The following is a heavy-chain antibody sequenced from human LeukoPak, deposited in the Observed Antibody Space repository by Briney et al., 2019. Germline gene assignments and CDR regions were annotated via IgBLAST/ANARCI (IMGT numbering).Heavy chain of an antibody. CDR2: ISGSGGST. CDR1: GFTFSSYA. J-gene: IGHJ4*02. D-gene: IGHD3-22*01. CDR3: VRDDDRPDNGLDY. Sequence: GGSLRLSCAASGFTFSSYAMSWVRQAPGKGLEWVSAISGSGGSTYYADSVKGRFTISRDNSKNTLYLQMNSLRAEDTAIYYCVRDDDRPDNGLDYWGQGTLVTVSS. V-gene: IGHV3-23*01.